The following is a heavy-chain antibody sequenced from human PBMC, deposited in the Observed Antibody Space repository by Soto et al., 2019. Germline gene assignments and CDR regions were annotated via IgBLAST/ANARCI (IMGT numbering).Heavy chain of an antibody. D-gene: IGHD3-22*01. V-gene: IGHV5-51*01. CDR3: ARSITRITLDAVDI. CDR2: IYPGESDT. Sequence: GESLKISCKGSGYSFTSYWIGWVRQMPGKGLEGMGIIYPGESDTRYSPSFQGQVTISADKSNSTAYLQWSSLKASDTAMYYCARSITRITLDAVDIWGQGTMVTVSS. J-gene: IGHJ3*02. CDR1: GYSFTSYW.